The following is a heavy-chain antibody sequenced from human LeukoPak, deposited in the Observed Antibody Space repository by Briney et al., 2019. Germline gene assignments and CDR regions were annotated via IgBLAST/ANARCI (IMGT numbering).Heavy chain of an antibody. Sequence: GGSLRLSCAAPGFTFSSYAMSWVRQAPGKGLEWVSAISGSGGSTYYADSVKGRFTISRDNSKNTLYLQMNSLRAEDTAVYYCAKDYSSGWYYFFDYWGQGTLVTVSS. CDR2: ISGSGGST. CDR1: GFTFSSYA. CDR3: AKDYSSGWYYFFDY. V-gene: IGHV3-23*01. J-gene: IGHJ4*02. D-gene: IGHD6-19*01.